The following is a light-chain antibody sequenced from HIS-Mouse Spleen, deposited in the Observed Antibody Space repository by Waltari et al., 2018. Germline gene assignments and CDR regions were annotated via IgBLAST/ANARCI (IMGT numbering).Light chain of an antibody. V-gene: IGKV1-33*01. CDR3: QQYDNSLFT. CDR1: QDISNY. Sequence: IHMTQSPSSLSASVGDRVTSTCQASQDISNYLNWYQQKPGKAPQLLIYDASNLETGVPSRFSGSGSGTDFTFTISSLQPEDIATYYCQQYDNSLFTFGPGTKVDIK. CDR2: DAS. J-gene: IGKJ3*01.